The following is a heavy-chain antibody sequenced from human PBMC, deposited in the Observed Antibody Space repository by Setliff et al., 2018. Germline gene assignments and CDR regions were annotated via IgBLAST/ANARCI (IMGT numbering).Heavy chain of an antibody. J-gene: IGHJ1*01. D-gene: IGHD3-10*01. CDR1: GYTFTNYG. CDR3: SRLVRYCITTTCQTLSGGEH. CDR2: ISVHSGNT. V-gene: IGHV1-18*01. Sequence: ASVKVSCKASGYTFTNYGIAWVRQAPGQGLEWMGWISVHSGNTFYAPKFQGRVTMTTDTSTDTAYLDLRSLRSDDTAVYYCSRLVRYCITTTCQTLSGGEHWGPGTLVTVSS.